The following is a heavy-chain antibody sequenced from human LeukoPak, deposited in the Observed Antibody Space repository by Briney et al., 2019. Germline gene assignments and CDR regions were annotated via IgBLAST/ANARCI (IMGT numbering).Heavy chain of an antibody. CDR2: IKSMSAGGTT. Sequence: GGSLRLSCAASGFTFSGAWMSWVRQAPGKGLEWVGRIKSMSAGGTTDYASPVKGRFIISRDGSKNTLYLQINSLKTEATAVYYCTTDAGYDSRWYNWWGQGTLVTVSS. V-gene: IGHV3-15*01. CDR3: TTDAGYDSRWYNW. J-gene: IGHJ4*02. CDR1: GFTFSGAW. D-gene: IGHD1-20*01.